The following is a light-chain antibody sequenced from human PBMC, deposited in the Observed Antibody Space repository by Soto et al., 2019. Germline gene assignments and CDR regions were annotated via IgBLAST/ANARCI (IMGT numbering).Light chain of an antibody. CDR3: AAWDDSLNGVV. V-gene: IGLV1-44*01. Sequence: QSVLTHPPSASGTPGQRFTISCSGSSSNIGSNSINWYQQFPGTAPKLLIYNNNQRPSGVPDRFSGSKFGTSVSLAISGLQSEDEADYYCAAWDDSLNGVVFGGGTKLTVL. CDR2: NNN. J-gene: IGLJ2*01. CDR1: SSNIGSNS.